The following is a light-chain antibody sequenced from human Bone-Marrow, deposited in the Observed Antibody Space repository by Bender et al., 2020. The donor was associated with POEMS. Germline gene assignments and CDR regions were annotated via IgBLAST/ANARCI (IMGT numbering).Light chain of an antibody. Sequence: QSALTQPASVPGSLGQSITISCTGTYSDVGGYAFVSWYQHHPGKTPKLILFEVTRRPSGVSDRFSGSKSGNTASLTISGLQADDEADYFCSSFASSTNANVVFGGGTKLTVL. V-gene: IGLV2-14*02. CDR3: SSFASSTNANVV. CDR1: YSDVGGYAF. J-gene: IGLJ2*01. CDR2: EVT.